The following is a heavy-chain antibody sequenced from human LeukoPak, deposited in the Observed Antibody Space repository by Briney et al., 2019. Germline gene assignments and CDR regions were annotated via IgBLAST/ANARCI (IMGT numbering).Heavy chain of an antibody. CDR3: ATNYYDSSRAASDY. D-gene: IGHD3-22*01. J-gene: IGHJ4*02. CDR2: ISGSGGSA. Sequence: PGGSLRLSCAASGITFSNYAMNWLRRAPGKGLEWVSTISGSGGSAYYVDSVKGRFTISRDNSRNTLYLQMNSLRAEDTAVYYCATNYYDSSRAASDYWGEGTLVTVS. CDR1: GITFSNYA. V-gene: IGHV3-23*01.